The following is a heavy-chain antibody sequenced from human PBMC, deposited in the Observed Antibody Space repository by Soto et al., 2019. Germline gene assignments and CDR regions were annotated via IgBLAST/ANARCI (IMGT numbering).Heavy chain of an antibody. CDR2: INPETGGT. Sequence: QVQLVQSGADVKTPGASVRVSCKASGYTFTGYYVHWVREAPGQGLEWMGWINPETGGTSYAQKFQGRVTLSRDKSINTAYVELSMLRFDAAAVYVYARERYQVISDGMDVWGQGTTVTVSS. V-gene: IGHV1-2*02. CDR3: ARERYQVISDGMDV. D-gene: IGHD2-2*01. J-gene: IGHJ6*02. CDR1: GYTFTGYY.